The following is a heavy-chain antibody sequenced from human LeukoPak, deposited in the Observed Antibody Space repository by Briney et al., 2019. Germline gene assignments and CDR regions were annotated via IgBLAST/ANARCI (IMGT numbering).Heavy chain of an antibody. V-gene: IGHV4-34*01. J-gene: IGHJ4*02. CDR2: INHSGST. CDR3: AGGRRQWLVL. D-gene: IGHD6-19*01. Sequence: PSETLSLTCAVYGGSFSGYYWSWIRQPPGKGLEWIGEINHSGSTNYNPSLKSRVTISVDTSKNQFSLKLSSVTAADTAVYYCAGGRRQWLVLWGQGTLVTVSS. CDR1: GGSFSGYY.